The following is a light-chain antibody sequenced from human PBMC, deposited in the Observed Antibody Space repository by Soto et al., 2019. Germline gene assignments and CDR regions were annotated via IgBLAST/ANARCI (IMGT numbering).Light chain of an antibody. CDR2: GAS. V-gene: IGKV3-20*01. J-gene: IGKJ1*01. CDR3: QQYGSSPRT. CDR1: QSVSSSY. Sequence: EIVLTQSPGTLSLSPGERATLSCRASQSVSSSYLAWYQQKPGQAPMLLIYGASSRATGIPDRWSGSGSGTHFSLTISRLEPEEFVVYYCQQYGSSPRTFGQGTKVEIK.